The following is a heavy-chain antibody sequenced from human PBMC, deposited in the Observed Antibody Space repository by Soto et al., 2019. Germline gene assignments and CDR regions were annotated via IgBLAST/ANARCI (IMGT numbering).Heavy chain of an antibody. CDR1: GYTFTSYA. J-gene: IGHJ4*02. CDR2: INAGNSNT. V-gene: IGHV1-3*01. CDR3: ARGLNAYYSDY. Sequence: QVQLVQSGADVKKPGASVKVSCKASGYTFTSYAMHWVRQAPGQRLEWMGWINAGNSNTKYSQKFQGRVTITRDTSASTVYMELSSLRSEDTDVYYCARGLNAYYSDYWGQATLVTVSS.